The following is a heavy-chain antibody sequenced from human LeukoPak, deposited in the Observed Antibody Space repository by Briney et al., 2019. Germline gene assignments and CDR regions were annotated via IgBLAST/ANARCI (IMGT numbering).Heavy chain of an antibody. CDR3: ARRAVEDAFDI. CDR1: VGSFSGYH. Sequence: SETLSLTCAVYVGSFSGYHWNWIRQPPGKGPEWIGEINHSGSTNYNPSLKSRVTISVDTSKNQFSLKLSSVTAADTAVYYCARRAVEDAFDIWGQGTMVTVSS. CDR2: INHSGST. V-gene: IGHV4-34*01. J-gene: IGHJ3*02. D-gene: IGHD5-24*01.